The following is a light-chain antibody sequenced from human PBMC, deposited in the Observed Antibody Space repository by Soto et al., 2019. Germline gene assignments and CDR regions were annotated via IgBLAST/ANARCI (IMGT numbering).Light chain of an antibody. J-gene: IGLJ1*01. CDR1: TPTIGNNY. Sequence: QSVLTPPPPVSAGPGQKGTISCSGSTPTIGNNYVSWFQQLPGTAPKLLIYENDKRPSGIPDRFSGSTSGTSATLGITGLQTGDEADYYCGTWDSSLSGYVFATGTKVTVL. CDR3: GTWDSSLSGYV. V-gene: IGLV1-51*02. CDR2: END.